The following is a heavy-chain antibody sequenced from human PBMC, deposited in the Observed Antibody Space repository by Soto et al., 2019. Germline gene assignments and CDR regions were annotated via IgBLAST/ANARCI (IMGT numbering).Heavy chain of an antibody. D-gene: IGHD4-17*01. Sequence: EVQLLESGGGLVQPGGPLRLSCAASGFTFSSYAMSWVRQALGKGLEWVSSISGSGGGTYYADSVKGRFTISRDNSKNTLYLQMNTLRAEDTALYYCAKDYGDYAVDYWGQGTLVTVSS. J-gene: IGHJ4*02. CDR3: AKDYGDYAVDY. CDR2: ISGSGGGT. V-gene: IGHV3-23*01. CDR1: GFTFSSYA.